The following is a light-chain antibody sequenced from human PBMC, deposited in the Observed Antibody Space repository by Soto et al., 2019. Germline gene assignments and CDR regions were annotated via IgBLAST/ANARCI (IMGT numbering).Light chain of an antibody. CDR3: YSYAGSYTL. J-gene: IGLJ3*02. V-gene: IGLV2-11*01. Sequence: QSALTQPRSVSGSPGQSVTISCTGTSSDAGGYNYVSWYQQHPGKAHKLMIYDVSKRPSGVPDRFSGSKSGNTAYLTISGLQAEDEAKYYCYSYAGSYTLFGGGTKVTVL. CDR1: SSDAGGYNY. CDR2: DVS.